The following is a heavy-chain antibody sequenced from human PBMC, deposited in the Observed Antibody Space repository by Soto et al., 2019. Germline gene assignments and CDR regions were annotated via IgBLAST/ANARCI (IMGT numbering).Heavy chain of an antibody. J-gene: IGHJ5*02. CDR1: GFIFSSDA. V-gene: IGHV3-30-3*01. CDR2: ISYDGSNK. CDR3: ARVLVPADMSHWFDA. Sequence: GGALRLSCAASGFIFSSDAMHWGRQAPCKGLEWVAVISYDGSNKYYADSVKGRFTISRDNSKNTLYLQMNSLRSDDTAVYYCARVLVPADMSHWFDAWGQGTLVTVSS. D-gene: IGHD2-2*01.